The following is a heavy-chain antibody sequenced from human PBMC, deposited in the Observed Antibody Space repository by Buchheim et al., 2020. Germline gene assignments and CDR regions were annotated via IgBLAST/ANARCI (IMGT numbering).Heavy chain of an antibody. J-gene: IGHJ6*02. CDR2: ISYDGSNK. Sequence: QVQLVESGGGVVQPGRSLRLSCAASGFTFSSYGMHWARQAPGKGLEWVAVISYDGSNKYYADSVKGRFTISRDNSKNTLYLQMNSLRAEDTAVYYCAKDRAAGSRGYYYGMDVWGQGTT. D-gene: IGHD6-13*01. V-gene: IGHV3-30*18. CDR3: AKDRAAGSRGYYYGMDV. CDR1: GFTFSSYG.